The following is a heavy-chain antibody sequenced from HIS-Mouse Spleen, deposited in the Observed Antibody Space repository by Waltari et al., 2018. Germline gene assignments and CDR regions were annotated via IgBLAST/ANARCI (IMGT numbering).Heavy chain of an antibody. Sequence: QVQLQASGPGLVKPSETLSLTCTVSGGSISSYYWSWIRQPAGKGLEWIGRIYTSGSTNSNPSLRGRVTMSVDTSKNQFSLKLSSVTAADTAVYYCARDFHDFWSGYYGGDKKHDAFDIWGQGTMVTVSS. D-gene: IGHD3-3*01. CDR1: GGSISSYY. V-gene: IGHV4-4*07. CDR2: IYTSGST. CDR3: ARDFHDFWSGYYGGDKKHDAFDI. J-gene: IGHJ3*02.